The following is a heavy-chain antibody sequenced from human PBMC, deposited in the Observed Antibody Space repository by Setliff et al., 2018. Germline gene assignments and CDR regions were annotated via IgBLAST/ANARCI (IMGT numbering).Heavy chain of an antibody. D-gene: IGHD3-22*01. CDR1: GYSFTSYW. CDR3: ARYDSSGYHYYYGMDV. Sequence: GESLKISCKGSGYSFTSYWIGWVRQMPGKGLEWMGILYPGDSDTRYSPSFQGQVTISADKSISTAYLQRSSLKASDTAMYYCARYDSSGYHYYYGMDVWGQGTTVTVSS. J-gene: IGHJ6*02. CDR2: LYPGDSDT. V-gene: IGHV5-51*01.